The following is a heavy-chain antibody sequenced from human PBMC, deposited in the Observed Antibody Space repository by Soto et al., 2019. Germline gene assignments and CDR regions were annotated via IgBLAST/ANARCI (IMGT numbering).Heavy chain of an antibody. CDR2: ISYDGNNK. CDR1: GFTFSSYG. J-gene: IGHJ4*02. D-gene: IGHD6-13*01. Sequence: PGGSLRLSCAASGFTFSSYGMHWVRQAPGKGLEWVAVISYDGNNKYYADSVKGRFTISRDNSKNTLYLQMNSLRAEDTAVYYCAKDKQQLALDYWGQGTLVTVSS. CDR3: AKDKQQLALDY. V-gene: IGHV3-30*18.